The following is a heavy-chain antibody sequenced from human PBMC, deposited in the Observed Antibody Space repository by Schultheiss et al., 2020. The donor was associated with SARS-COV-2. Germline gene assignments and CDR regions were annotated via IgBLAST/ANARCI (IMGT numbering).Heavy chain of an antibody. Sequence: ASVKVSCKASGYTFTSYDINWVRQATGQGLEWMGIINPSGGSTSYAQKFQGRVTMTRDTSTSTAYMELRSLRSDDTAVYYCAADLSTTGPDSSYYGMDVWGQGTTVTVSS. CDR1: GYTFTSYD. CDR3: AADLSTTGPDSSYYGMDV. D-gene: IGHD5/OR15-5a*01. CDR2: INPSGGST. V-gene: IGHV1-46*01. J-gene: IGHJ6*02.